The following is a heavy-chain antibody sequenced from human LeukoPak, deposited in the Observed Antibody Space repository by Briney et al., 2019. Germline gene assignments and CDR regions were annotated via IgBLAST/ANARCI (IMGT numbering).Heavy chain of an antibody. CDR3: ARDNRWSFDY. D-gene: IGHD2-15*01. Sequence: ASVKVSCKTSGHTFTAYYMHWVRQAPGQGLEWMGWIKADNGDTNYAQKFQDRVTITRDTSISTVYMELSSLRSDDTAVYYCARDNRWSFDYWGQGTVVTVSS. J-gene: IGHJ4*02. CDR2: IKADNGDT. CDR1: GHTFTAYY. V-gene: IGHV1-2*02.